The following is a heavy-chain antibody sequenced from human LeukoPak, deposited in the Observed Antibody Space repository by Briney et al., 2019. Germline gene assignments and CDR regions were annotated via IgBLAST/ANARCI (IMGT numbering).Heavy chain of an antibody. CDR1: GGSISSSSYY. CDR2: IYYSGST. J-gene: IGHJ5*02. D-gene: IGHD3-3*01. CDR3: ARLDDDFWSGRWGGWFDP. Sequence: PSETLSLTCTVSGGSISSSSYYWGWIRQPPGKGLEWIGSIYYSGSTYYNPSLKSRVTISVDTSKNQFSLKLSSVTAADTAVYYCARLDDDFWSGRWGGWFDPWGQGTLVTVSS. V-gene: IGHV4-39*01.